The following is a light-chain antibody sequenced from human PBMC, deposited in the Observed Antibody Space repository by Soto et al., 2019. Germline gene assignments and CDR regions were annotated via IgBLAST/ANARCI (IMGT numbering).Light chain of an antibody. V-gene: IGKV3-15*01. Sequence: EIVMTQSPATLSVSPGERATLSCRASQSVSSNLAWYQQKPGQAPRLLIYDASTRATGIPARFSGSGSGTEFTLTISSLQSEDFAVYYCQQYYNWPPMYTFGQGTKLEIK. CDR3: QQYYNWPPMYT. J-gene: IGKJ2*01. CDR1: QSVSSN. CDR2: DAS.